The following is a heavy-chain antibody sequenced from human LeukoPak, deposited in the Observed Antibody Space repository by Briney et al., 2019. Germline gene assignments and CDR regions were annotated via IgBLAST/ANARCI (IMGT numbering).Heavy chain of an antibody. Sequence: TSQTLSLTCTVSGGAIVSGDYSWSWIRQAPGRGLEWIGCIYYSGTTHHNPSLKSRGTISLDTSMNQFSLKLTSVNAADTAVYYCARVSGRYYYGMDVWGQGTTATVSS. V-gene: IGHV4-30-4*01. D-gene: IGHD6-25*01. J-gene: IGHJ6*02. CDR2: IYYSGTT. CDR3: ARVSGRYYYGMDV. CDR1: GGAIVSGDYS.